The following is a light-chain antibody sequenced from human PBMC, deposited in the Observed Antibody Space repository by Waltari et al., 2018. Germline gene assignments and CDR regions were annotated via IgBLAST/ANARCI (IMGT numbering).Light chain of an antibody. Sequence: QSALTPPASVSGTPGQSITISCTGTSSAVGGYTSVSWYQQHPGIAPKILIYDFTYRPSGVSNRFSGSKSGNTASLTISGLQAEDEADYYCSSYTSTRTLVFGGGTKLTVL. J-gene: IGLJ2*01. CDR2: DFT. CDR3: SSYTSTRTLV. CDR1: SSAVGGYTS. V-gene: IGLV2-14*03.